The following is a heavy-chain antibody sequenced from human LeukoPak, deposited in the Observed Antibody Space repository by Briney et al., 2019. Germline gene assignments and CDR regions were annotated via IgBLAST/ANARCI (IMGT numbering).Heavy chain of an antibody. CDR2: IIPIFGTA. J-gene: IGHJ4*02. CDR1: GGTFSSYA. CDR3: ARDPNSGSYYFDY. V-gene: IGHV1-69*05. D-gene: IGHD1-26*01. Sequence: SVKVSCKASGGTFSSYAISWVRRAPGQGLEWMGRIIPIFGTANYAQKFQGRVTNTTDESTSTAYMELSSLRSEDTAVYYCARDPNSGSYYFDYWGQGTLVTVSS.